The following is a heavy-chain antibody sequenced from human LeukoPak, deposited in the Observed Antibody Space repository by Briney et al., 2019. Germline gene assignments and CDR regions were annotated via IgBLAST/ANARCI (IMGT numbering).Heavy chain of an antibody. CDR3: ARDPATYYDFWSGYLSWFDP. CDR1: GFTFSSYS. J-gene: IGHJ5*02. CDR2: ISSSSSYI. Sequence: GGSLRLSCAASGFTFSSYSMTWVRQAPGKGLEWVSSISSSSSYIYYADSVKGRFTISRDNAKNSLYLQMNSLRAEDTAVYYCARDPATYYDFWSGYLSWFDPWGQGTLVTVSS. D-gene: IGHD3-3*01. V-gene: IGHV3-21*01.